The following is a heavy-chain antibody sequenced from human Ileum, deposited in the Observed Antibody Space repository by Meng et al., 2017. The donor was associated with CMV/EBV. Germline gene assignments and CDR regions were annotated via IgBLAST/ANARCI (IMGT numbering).Heavy chain of an antibody. CDR3: AKDYSSGWYDY. Sequence: GESLKISCAASGFTFSSYSMNWVRQAPGKGLEWVSAISGSGGSTYYADSVKGRFTISRDNSKNTLYLQMNSLRAEDTAGYYCAKDYSSGWYDYWGQGTMVTVSS. V-gene: IGHV3-23*01. J-gene: IGHJ4*02. CDR1: GFTFSSYS. D-gene: IGHD6-19*01. CDR2: ISGSGGST.